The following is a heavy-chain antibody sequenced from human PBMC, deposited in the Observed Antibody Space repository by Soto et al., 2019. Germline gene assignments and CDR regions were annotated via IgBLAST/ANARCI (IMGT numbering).Heavy chain of an antibody. CDR3: ARDDEDGSYCDLGY. V-gene: IGHV3-30-3*01. CDR1: GFTISNYI. J-gene: IGHJ4*02. D-gene: IGHD3-10*01. CDR2: ILHDGNNK. Sequence: LRLSCAASGFTISNYIMHWVRQAPGKGLEWVAMILHDGNNKYYADSVKGRFTISRDNSKNTLYLQMNSLRTEDTAMYYCARDDEDGSYCDLGYWGQGTLVTVSS.